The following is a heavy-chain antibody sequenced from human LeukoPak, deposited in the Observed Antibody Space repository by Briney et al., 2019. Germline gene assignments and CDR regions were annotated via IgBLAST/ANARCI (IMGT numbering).Heavy chain of an antibody. CDR2: IYHSGST. CDR3: ARTVKYYDFWSGYPNWFDP. V-gene: IGHV4-39*07. J-gene: IGHJ5*02. CDR1: GGSISSGSYY. Sequence: PSQTLSLTCTVSGGSISSGSYYWSWIRQPPGKGLEWIGSIYHSGSTYYNPSLKSRVTISVDTSKNQFSLKLSSVTAADTAVYYCARTVKYYDFWSGYPNWFDPWGQGTLVTVSS. D-gene: IGHD3-3*01.